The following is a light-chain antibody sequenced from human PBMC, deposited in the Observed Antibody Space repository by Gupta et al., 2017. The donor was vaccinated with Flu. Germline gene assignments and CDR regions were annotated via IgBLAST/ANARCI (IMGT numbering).Light chain of an antibody. V-gene: IGLV1-47*01. CDR2: VNN. Sequence: QPVLPRPPSASGPPGRRVTITCSGSNSNNGGNYVYWYQQLPGTAPNLLLYVNNQRPSGVPERFSGSKSGTAASLAISGLRSEDEADYYCATWDDSLSGQVFGGGTKLTVL. J-gene: IGLJ3*02. CDR3: ATWDDSLSGQV. CDR1: NSNNGGNY.